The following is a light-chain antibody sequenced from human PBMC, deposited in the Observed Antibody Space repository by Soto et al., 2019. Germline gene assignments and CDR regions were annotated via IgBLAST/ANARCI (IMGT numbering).Light chain of an antibody. J-gene: IGLJ3*02. V-gene: IGLV1-44*01. CDR2: SVN. Sequence: QSVLTQPPSASGTPGQRFTISCSGSSSDIGSNTVNWYQQLPGTAPKLLIYSVNQRPSGGPDRCSGSKSGTSASLAISGLQSEDEADFYCAAWDDSMNGCVFGGGTKLTVL. CDR1: SSDIGSNT. CDR3: AAWDDSMNGCV.